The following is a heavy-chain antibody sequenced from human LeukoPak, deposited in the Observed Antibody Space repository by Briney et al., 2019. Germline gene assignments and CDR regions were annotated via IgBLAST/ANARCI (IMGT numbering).Heavy chain of an antibody. V-gene: IGHV4-59*01. CDR2: ISYSGST. J-gene: IGHJ3*02. Sequence: SETLSLTCTVSGGSLSSYLWTWIRQPPGKGLEWIGYISYSGSTNYNPSLKSRVTISVDTSRNQFSLKVSSVTGADTAVYYCARSQRRDGYRFDAFDIWGQGTVVTVSS. D-gene: IGHD5-24*01. CDR3: ARSQRRDGYRFDAFDI. CDR1: GGSLSSYL.